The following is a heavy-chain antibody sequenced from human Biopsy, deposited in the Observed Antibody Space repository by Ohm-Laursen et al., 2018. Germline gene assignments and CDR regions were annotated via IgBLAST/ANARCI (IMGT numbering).Heavy chain of an antibody. CDR1: GDSVTKYY. D-gene: IGHD3-22*01. CDR2: IYYSVMT. V-gene: IGHV4-59*08. J-gene: IGHJ3*02. CDR3: GRREVVITHDAFDT. Sequence: TLSLTCAVSGDSVTKYYWSWIRQPPGKGLEWIGHIYYSVMTNYNPSLQSRVTILVDTSKNQFSLKLNSVTAADTAVYYCGRREVVITHDAFDTWGQGTMVTVSS.